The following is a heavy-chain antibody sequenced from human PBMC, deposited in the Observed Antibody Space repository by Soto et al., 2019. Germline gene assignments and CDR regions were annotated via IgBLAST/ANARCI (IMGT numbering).Heavy chain of an antibody. CDR3: TTGSVEGI. Sequence: EVQLVESAGGLVKPGGSLRLSCVASGFSFNEAWMNWVRQAPGQGLEWVGRIKTSAGGGATNYAAPVQGRFTISRDDSKNTLYLHMNPLRTEDTAIYYCTTGSVEGIWGQGTTVIVSS. CDR1: GFSFNEAW. CDR2: IKTSAGGGAT. J-gene: IGHJ6*02. V-gene: IGHV3-15*07. D-gene: IGHD2-15*01.